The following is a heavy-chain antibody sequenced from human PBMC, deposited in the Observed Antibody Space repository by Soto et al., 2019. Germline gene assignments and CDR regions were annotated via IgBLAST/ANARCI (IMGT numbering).Heavy chain of an antibody. CDR3: ARPLVDFWSGFHY. J-gene: IGHJ4*02. D-gene: IGHD3-3*01. CDR2: IKQVGIEK. V-gene: IGHV3-7*01. CDR1: GFTFSSYW. Sequence: GGSLRLSCAASGFTFSSYWMIWVRQAPGKGLKWVANIKQVGIEKSYVDSVKGRFTISRDNAKNSLYLQMNSLRAVDTAVYYCARPLVDFWSGFHYWGQGTLVTVPQ.